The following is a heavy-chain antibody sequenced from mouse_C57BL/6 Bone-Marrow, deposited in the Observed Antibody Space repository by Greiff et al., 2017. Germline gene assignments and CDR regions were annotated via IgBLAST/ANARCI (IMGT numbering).Heavy chain of an antibody. Sequence: EVQRVESGGGLVKPGGSLKLSCAASGFTFSDYGMHWVRQAPEKGLEGVAYISSGSSTIYYADTVKGRFTISRDNAKNTLFLQMTSLRSEDTAMYYCARLFITTVVADYWGQGTTLTVSS. D-gene: IGHD1-1*01. CDR1: GFTFSDYG. CDR3: ARLFITTVVADY. CDR2: ISSGSSTI. J-gene: IGHJ2*01. V-gene: IGHV5-17*01.